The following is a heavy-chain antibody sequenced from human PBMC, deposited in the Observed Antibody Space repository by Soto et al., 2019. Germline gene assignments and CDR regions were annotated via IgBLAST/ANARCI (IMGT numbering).Heavy chain of an antibody. CDR3: AKHSGIYQHPYGFDF. J-gene: IGHJ4*01. CDR1: VGSISSYY. D-gene: IGHD1-26*01. V-gene: IGHV4-59*01. Sequence: PSETLSLTCTDSVGSISSYYWSWIRQPPGKGLGWIGYSYYSASTNYNSSLKSRVTISIYTSKTHFSLNLRSVTATATAVYSCAKHSGIYQHPYGFDFWGQGTLVTVSS. CDR2: SYYSAST.